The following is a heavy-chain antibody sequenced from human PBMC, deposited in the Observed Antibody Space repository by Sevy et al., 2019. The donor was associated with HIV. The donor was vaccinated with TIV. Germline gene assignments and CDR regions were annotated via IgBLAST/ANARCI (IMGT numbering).Heavy chain of an antibody. Sequence: GGSLRLSCAASGFTFSSYSMNWVRQAPGKGLEWVSYISSSSSTIYYAHSVKGRFTISRDNAKNSLYLQMNSLRDEDTAVYYCAREFTFGGIIVITEYGMDVWGQGTTVTVSS. CDR2: ISSSSSTI. D-gene: IGHD3-16*02. CDR3: AREFTFGGIIVITEYGMDV. J-gene: IGHJ6*02. CDR1: GFTFSSYS. V-gene: IGHV3-48*02.